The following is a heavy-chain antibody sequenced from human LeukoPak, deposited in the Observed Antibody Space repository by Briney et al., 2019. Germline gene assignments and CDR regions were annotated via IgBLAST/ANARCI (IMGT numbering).Heavy chain of an antibody. CDR2: IDISGGST. CDR1: GFTFSSHA. J-gene: IGHJ4*02. CDR3: ANEVRPNDY. D-gene: IGHD1-1*01. V-gene: IGHV3-23*01. Sequence: AGGSLRPSCAASGFTFSSHAMCWVRQAPGKGLEWVSSIDISGGSTYYADSVQGRFTISRDNSKNTLYLEMNSLRAEDTALYYCANEVRPNDYWGQGTLVTVSS.